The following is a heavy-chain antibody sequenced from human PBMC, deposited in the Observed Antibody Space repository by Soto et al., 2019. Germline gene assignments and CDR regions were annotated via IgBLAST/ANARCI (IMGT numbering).Heavy chain of an antibody. CDR2: IYATGTT. Sequence: PSETLSLTCTVSGASISGFYWSWLRKSAGMGLEWIGRIYATGTTDYNPSRKSRVMMSVDTSKKQFSLKLRSVTAADTAVYYCVRDGTKTLRDWFDPWGQGISVTVSS. D-gene: IGHD1-1*01. CDR1: GASISGFY. CDR3: VRDGTKTLRDWFDP. V-gene: IGHV4-4*07. J-gene: IGHJ5*02.